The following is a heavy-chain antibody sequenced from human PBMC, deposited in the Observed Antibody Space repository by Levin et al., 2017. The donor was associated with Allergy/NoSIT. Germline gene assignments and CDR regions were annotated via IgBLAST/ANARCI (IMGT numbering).Heavy chain of an antibody. V-gene: IGHV3-23*01. D-gene: IGHD6-13*01. CDR3: AKASGARYSSSWFYFDY. CDR1: GFTFSSYA. Sequence: LSLTCAASGFTFSSYAMSWVRQAPGKGLEWVSAISGSGGSTYYADSVKGRFTISRDNSKNTLYLQMNSLRAEDTAVYYCAKASGARYSSSWFYFDYWGQGTLVTVSS. J-gene: IGHJ4*02. CDR2: ISGSGGST.